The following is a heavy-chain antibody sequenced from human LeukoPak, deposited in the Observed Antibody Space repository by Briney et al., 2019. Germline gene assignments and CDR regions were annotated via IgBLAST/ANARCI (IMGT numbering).Heavy chain of an antibody. Sequence: SETLSLTCTVSGASVSRDFWSWIRQPPGKGLEWIGYIHYSGYTNYSPSLESGVTISADTSQNQFSLKFTRGWTNFYYYGMDVWGQGTTVTVSS. D-gene: IGHD2-8*01. CDR1: GASVSRDF. J-gene: IGHJ6*02. V-gene: IGHV4-59*02. CDR3: V. CDR2: IHYSGYT.